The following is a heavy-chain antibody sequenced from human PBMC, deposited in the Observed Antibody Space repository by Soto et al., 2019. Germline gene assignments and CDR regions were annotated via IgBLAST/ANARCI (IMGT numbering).Heavy chain of an antibody. J-gene: IGHJ5*02. CDR3: ARDLQYGYDILTGYQDKVWFDP. D-gene: IGHD3-9*01. CDR1: GFTFSDYY. CDR2: ISSSSSYT. V-gene: IGHV3-11*06. Sequence: GGSLRLSCAASGFTFSDYYMSWIRQAPGKGLEWVSYISSSSSYTNYADSVKGRFTISRDNAKNSLYLQMNSLRAEDTAVYYCARDLQYGYDILTGYQDKVWFDPWGQGTLVTVSS.